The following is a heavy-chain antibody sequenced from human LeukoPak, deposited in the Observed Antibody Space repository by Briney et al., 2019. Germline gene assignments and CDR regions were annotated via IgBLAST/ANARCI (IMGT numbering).Heavy chain of an antibody. V-gene: IGHV3-21*01. CDR1: GLTFINFG. J-gene: IGHJ6*04. CDR2: ISSSNIYK. Sequence: GGTLRLSCAASGLTFINFGMTWVRQAPGKGLEWVSSISSSNIYKYYSDSVKGRFTISRDNAKNSLYLQMNSLRAEDTAVYYCAELGITMIGGVWGKGTTVTISS. CDR3: AELGITMIGGV. D-gene: IGHD3-10*02.